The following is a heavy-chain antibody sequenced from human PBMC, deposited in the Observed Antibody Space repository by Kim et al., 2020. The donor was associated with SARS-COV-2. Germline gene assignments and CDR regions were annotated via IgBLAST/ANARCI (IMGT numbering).Heavy chain of an antibody. CDR2: ATT. Sequence: ATTYYADSVKGQFTISRDNSKTTLYLQMNSLRAEDTAVYYCAKPQSLCSLWGQGTLVSVSS. D-gene: IGHD2-15*01. CDR3: AKPQSLCSL. V-gene: IGHV3-23*01. J-gene: IGHJ4*02.